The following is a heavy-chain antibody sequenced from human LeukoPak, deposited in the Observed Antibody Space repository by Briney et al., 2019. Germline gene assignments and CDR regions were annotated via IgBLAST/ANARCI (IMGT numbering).Heavy chain of an antibody. CDR1: GFTYSHNG. V-gene: IGHV3-30*02. Sequence: GGSLRLSCVASGFTYSHNGMHWVRQAPGKGLEWVAFIQYNGNTIFYADSVKGRFTISRDNSKNTLYLQMNSLRTDDTAVYYCGKDGGGSSEFDPWGQGTLVTVSS. CDR2: IQYNGNTI. CDR3: GKDGGGSSEFDP. D-gene: IGHD2-15*01. J-gene: IGHJ5*02.